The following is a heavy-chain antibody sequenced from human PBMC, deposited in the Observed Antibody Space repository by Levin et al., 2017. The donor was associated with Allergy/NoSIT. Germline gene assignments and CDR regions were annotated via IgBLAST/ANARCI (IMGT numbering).Heavy chain of an antibody. CDR1: GFTFSSYS. CDR3: ARGSILTGEYYYYYYMDV. D-gene: IGHD3-9*01. V-gene: IGHV3-48*01. J-gene: IGHJ6*03. CDR2: ISSSSSTI. Sequence: GGSLRLSCAASGFTFSSYSMNWVRQAPGKGLEWVSYISSSSSTIYYADSVKGRFTISRDNAKNSLYLQMNSLRAEDTAVYYCARGSILTGEYYYYYYMDVWGKGTTVTVSS.